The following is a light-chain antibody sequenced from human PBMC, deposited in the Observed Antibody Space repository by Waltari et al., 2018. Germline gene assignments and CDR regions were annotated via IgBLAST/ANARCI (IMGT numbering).Light chain of an antibody. CDR3: CSYVCSRTPVL. J-gene: IGLJ2*01. CDR2: DAN. CDR1: SSDVGTDDL. Sequence: QSALTQPASVSGSPGQSITISCTGISSDVGTDDLVSWYLQHPGKAPKLFIYDANKRPPVVSHRFSCSKSGNTASLTISGLQAEDEGAYYCCSYVCSRTPVLFGAGTKLTVL. V-gene: IGLV2-23*01.